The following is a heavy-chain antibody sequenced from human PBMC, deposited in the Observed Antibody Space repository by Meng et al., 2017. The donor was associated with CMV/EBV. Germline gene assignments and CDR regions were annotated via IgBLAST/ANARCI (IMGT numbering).Heavy chain of an antibody. CDR2: IIPIFSTA. J-gene: IGHJ6*02. V-gene: IGHV1-69*05. CDR1: GGTFSSYA. CDR3: ARGGYSYGNYYYYGMDV. Sequence: SVKVSCKASGGTFSSYAISWVRQAPGQGLEWMGGIIPIFSTASYAQKFQGRVTITTDESTSTAYMELSSLRSEDTAVYYCARGGYSYGNYYYYGMDVWGQGTTVTVSS. D-gene: IGHD5-18*01.